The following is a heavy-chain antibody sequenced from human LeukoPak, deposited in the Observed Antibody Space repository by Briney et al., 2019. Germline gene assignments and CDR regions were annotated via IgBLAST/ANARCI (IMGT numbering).Heavy chain of an antibody. V-gene: IGHV4-34*01. CDR1: GGSFSGYY. CDR3: ARGLGSGSYYINGMDV. D-gene: IGHD3-10*01. Sequence: SETLSLTCAVYGGSFSGYYWGWIRQPPGKGLEWIGEINHSGSTNYNPSLKSRVTISVDTSKNQFSLKLSSVTAADTAVYYCARGLGSGSYYINGMDVWGQGTRSPSP. J-gene: IGHJ6*02. CDR2: INHSGST.